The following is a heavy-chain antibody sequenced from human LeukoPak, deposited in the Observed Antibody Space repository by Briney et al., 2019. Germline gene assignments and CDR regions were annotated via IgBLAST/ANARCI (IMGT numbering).Heavy chain of an antibody. CDR1: GGSISSYC. Sequence: SETLSLTCTVSGGSISSYCWSWIRQPPGKGLEWIGYIYYSGSTNYNPSLKSRVTISVDTSKNQFSLKLSSVTAADTAVYYCARSLWEPDVWGRGTTVTVSS. D-gene: IGHD1-26*01. J-gene: IGHJ6*02. CDR3: ARSLWEPDV. V-gene: IGHV4-59*01. CDR2: IYYSGST.